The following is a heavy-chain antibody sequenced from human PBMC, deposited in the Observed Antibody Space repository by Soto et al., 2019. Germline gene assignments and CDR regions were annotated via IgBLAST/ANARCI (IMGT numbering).Heavy chain of an antibody. CDR2: INHSGST. Sequence: SETLSLTCAVYGGSFSGYYWSWIRQPPGKGLEWIGEINHSGSTNYNPSLKSRVTISVDTSKNQFSLKLSSVTAADTAVYYCARERTMVRDPFDYWGQGTLVTVS. CDR3: ARERTMVRDPFDY. CDR1: GGSFSGYY. D-gene: IGHD3-10*01. J-gene: IGHJ4*02. V-gene: IGHV4-34*01.